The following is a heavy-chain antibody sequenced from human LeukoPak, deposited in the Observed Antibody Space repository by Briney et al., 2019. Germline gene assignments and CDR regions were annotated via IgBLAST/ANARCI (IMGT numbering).Heavy chain of an antibody. J-gene: IGHJ3*02. CDR3: ARVPSGSYYDTDTPNAFDI. CDR2: IYYSGST. CDR1: GGSISSYY. Sequence: SETLSLTCTVSGGSISSYYWSWIRQPPGKGLEWIGNIYYSGSTNYNPSLKSRVTISVDTSKNQFSLKLSSVTAADTAVYYCARVPSGSYYDTDTPNAFDIWGQGTMVTVSS. D-gene: IGHD3-10*01. V-gene: IGHV4-59*01.